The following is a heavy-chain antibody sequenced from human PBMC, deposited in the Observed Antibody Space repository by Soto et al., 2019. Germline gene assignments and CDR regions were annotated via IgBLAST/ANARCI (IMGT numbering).Heavy chain of an antibody. CDR1: GFTFSNYC. CDR2: IQEEGSES. D-gene: IGHD6-19*01. Sequence: EVQLVESGGGLVQPGGSLRLSCVASGFTFSNYCMTWISQPPGKGLEWVANIQEEGSESHYVDSVRGRFTISRDNARNSLFLEMNSLRVEDTGIYYCARGRAVAVWGQGTLVIVSS. J-gene: IGHJ4*02. CDR3: ARGRAVAV. V-gene: IGHV3-7*02.